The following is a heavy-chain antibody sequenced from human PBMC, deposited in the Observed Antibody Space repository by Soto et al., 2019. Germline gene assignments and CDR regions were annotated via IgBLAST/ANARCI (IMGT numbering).Heavy chain of an antibody. CDR3: ASATGIAAAGTIDY. Sequence: SETLSLTCTVSGGSISSYYWSWIRQPPGKGLEWIGYIYYSGSTYYNPSLKSRVTISVDTSKNQFSLKLSSVTAADTAVYYCASATGIAAAGTIDYWGQGTLVTVSS. V-gene: IGHV4-59*08. D-gene: IGHD6-13*01. J-gene: IGHJ4*02. CDR1: GGSISSYY. CDR2: IYYSGST.